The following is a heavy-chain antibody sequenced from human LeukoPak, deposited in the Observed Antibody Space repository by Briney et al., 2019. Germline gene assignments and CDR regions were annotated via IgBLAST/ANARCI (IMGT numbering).Heavy chain of an antibody. J-gene: IGHJ6*02. CDR3: AKKGESLDYYYMDV. D-gene: IGHD3-10*01. Sequence: PGGSLRLSCAVSGFIFNSYAMSWVRQAPGKGLEWVSSVSASGGSTYHADSVKGRFTISRDNSKNTLHLQMNSLRADDTALYYCAKKGESLDYYYMDVWGQGTTVTVSS. V-gene: IGHV3-23*01. CDR1: GFIFNSYA. CDR2: VSASGGST.